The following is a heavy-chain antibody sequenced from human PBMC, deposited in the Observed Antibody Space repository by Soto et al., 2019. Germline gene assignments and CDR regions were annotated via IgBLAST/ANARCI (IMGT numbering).Heavy chain of an antibody. CDR3: ARDFGDFSGRKFDY. CDR1: GDSISGGGFS. J-gene: IGHJ4*02. CDR2: IYYSGST. D-gene: IGHD4-17*01. Sequence: SETLSLTCAVSGDSISGGGFSWNWIRQSPGKGLEWIGYIYYSGSTYYNPSLKSRVTISVDTSKNQFSLKLSSVTAADTAVYYCARDFGDFSGRKFDYWGQGTLVTVSS. V-gene: IGHV4-31*11.